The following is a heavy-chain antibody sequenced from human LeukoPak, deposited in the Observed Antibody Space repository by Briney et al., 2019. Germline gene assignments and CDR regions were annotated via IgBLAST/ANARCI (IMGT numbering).Heavy chain of an antibody. J-gene: IGHJ4*02. CDR1: GGTFSSYA. D-gene: IGHD5-24*01. CDR2: IIPIFGTA. CDR3: SRERWLQYPLDY. Sequence: SVKVSCKASGGTFSSYAISWVRQAPGQGLEWMGGIIPIFGTANYAQKFQGRVTITADESTSTAYMELSSLRSEDTAVYYCSRERWLQYPLDYWGQGTLVTVSS. V-gene: IGHV1-69*01.